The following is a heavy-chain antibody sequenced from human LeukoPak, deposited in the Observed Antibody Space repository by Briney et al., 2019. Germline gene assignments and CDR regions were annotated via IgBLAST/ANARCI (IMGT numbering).Heavy chain of an antibody. CDR1: GGSVSSGGYY. CDR3: ARDAFDSSGYYKIDY. CDR2: IYYSGST. V-gene: IGHV4-31*03. J-gene: IGHJ4*02. D-gene: IGHD3-22*01. Sequence: SQTLSLTCTVSGGSVSSGGYYWSWIRQHPGKGLEWIGYIYYSGSTYYNPSLKSRVTISVDTSKNQFSPKLSSVTAADTAVYYCARDAFDSSGYYKIDYWGQGTLVTVSS.